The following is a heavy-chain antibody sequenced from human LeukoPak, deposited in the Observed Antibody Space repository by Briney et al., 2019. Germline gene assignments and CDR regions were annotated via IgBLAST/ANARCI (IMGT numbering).Heavy chain of an antibody. CDR3: ARSTASYYYGYYGMDV. J-gene: IGHJ6*02. CDR1: GGSISSYY. CDR2: ISDIGSI. V-gene: IGHV4-59*08. Sequence: SETLSLACTVSGGSISSYYWSWIRQPPGKGLEWIAYISDIGSINYNPSLKSRVTISLDTSKNQFSLKLSSVTAADTAVYYCARSTASYYYGYYGMDVWGQGTTVTVSS. D-gene: IGHD2-21*02.